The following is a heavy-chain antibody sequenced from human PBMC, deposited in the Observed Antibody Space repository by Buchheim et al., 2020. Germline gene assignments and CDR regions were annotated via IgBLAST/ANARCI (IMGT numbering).Heavy chain of an antibody. Sequence: QVQLQESGPGLVKPSQTLSLTCTVSGGSISSGGYYWSWIRQHPGKGLEWIGYIYYSGSTYYNPSIKSRVTISVDTSKNQFSLKLSSVTAADTAVYYCARVRRDGYNFRPKAEHFDYWGQGTL. V-gene: IGHV4-31*03. CDR2: IYYSGST. D-gene: IGHD5-24*01. CDR1: GGSISSGGYY. J-gene: IGHJ4*02. CDR3: ARVRRDGYNFRPKAEHFDY.